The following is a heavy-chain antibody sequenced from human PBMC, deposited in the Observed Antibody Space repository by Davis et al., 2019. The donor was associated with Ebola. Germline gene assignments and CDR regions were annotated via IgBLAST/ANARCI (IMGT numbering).Heavy chain of an antibody. Sequence: GGSLRLSCAASGFTFSSYAMSWVRQAPGKGLEWVSAISGSGGSTYYADSVKGRFTISRDNAKNSLYLQMSSLRDEDTAVYFCARGRRYYDILTGYYTDYWGQGTLVTVSS. CDR1: GFTFSSYA. D-gene: IGHD3-9*01. CDR2: ISGSGGST. V-gene: IGHV3-23*01. CDR3: ARGRRYYDILTGYYTDY. J-gene: IGHJ4*02.